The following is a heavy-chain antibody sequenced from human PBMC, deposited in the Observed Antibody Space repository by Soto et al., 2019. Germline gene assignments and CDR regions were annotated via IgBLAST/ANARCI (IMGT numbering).Heavy chain of an antibody. CDR2: ISGSGGST. J-gene: IGHJ4*02. D-gene: IGHD3-9*01. V-gene: IGHV3-23*01. CDR1: GFTFSSYA. Sequence: GGSLRLSCAASGFTFSSYAMSWVRQAPGKGLEWVSAISGSGGSTYYADSVKGRFTISRDNSKNTLYLQMNSLRAEDTAVYYCAKELGRYFDWLLQNPFDYWGQGTLVTVSS. CDR3: AKELGRYFDWLLQNPFDY.